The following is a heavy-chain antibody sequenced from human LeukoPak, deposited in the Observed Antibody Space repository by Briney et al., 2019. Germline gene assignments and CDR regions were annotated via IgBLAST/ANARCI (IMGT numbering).Heavy chain of an antibody. D-gene: IGHD3-10*01. CDR3: AKVIWFGELFFDY. Sequence: PGGSLRLSCAASGFTFDDYGMSWVRQAPGKGLEWVSAISASGGSTYYADSVKGRFTISRDNSKNTLYLQMNSLRAEDTAVYYCAKVIWFGELFFDYWGQGTLVTVSS. CDR1: GFTFDDYG. CDR2: ISASGGST. V-gene: IGHV3-23*01. J-gene: IGHJ4*02.